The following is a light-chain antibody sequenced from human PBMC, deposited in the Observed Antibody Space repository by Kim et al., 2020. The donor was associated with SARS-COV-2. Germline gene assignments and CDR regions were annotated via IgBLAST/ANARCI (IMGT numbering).Light chain of an antibody. CDR3: NSRDSNDNVV. Sequence: SELPQDPAVSVALGQTVRLTCQGDSLRNYYATWYQQRPGQTPVLVLYGKYNRPSGIPDRFSGSASGNTASLTITGAQAEDEADYYCNSRDSNDNVVFGGGTQLTVL. CDR2: GKY. CDR1: SLRNYY. V-gene: IGLV3-19*01. J-gene: IGLJ2*01.